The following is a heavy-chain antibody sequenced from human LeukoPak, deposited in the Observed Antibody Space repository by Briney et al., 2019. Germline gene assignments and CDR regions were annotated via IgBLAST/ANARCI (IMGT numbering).Heavy chain of an antibody. D-gene: IGHD5-24*01. CDR3: AKRGNTISFFDP. V-gene: IGHV3-23*01. J-gene: IGHJ5*02. CDR1: GFTFSNYA. Sequence: GGSLRLSCGASGFTFSNYAMYWVRQAPGKGLEWVSGLTGRGDSAYYADSVKGRFTISRDNSKNTLYLEMNCLRADDTAVYYCAKRGNTISFFDPWGQGTLVTVSS. CDR2: LTGRGDSA.